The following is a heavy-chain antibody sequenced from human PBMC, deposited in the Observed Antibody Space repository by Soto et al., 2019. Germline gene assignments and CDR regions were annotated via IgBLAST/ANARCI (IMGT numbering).Heavy chain of an antibody. D-gene: IGHD2-8*02. CDR2: ILVDGRT. J-gene: IGHJ3*01. Sequence: GGSLRLSCAASGFPCGSYDMTWVRQAPGKGLEWVSTILVDGRTFYVDSVKGRFTISRDNSRNTVYLQMNSLTAGDTALYYCAKATATGGGAFDFCGQGTMVTVSS. CDR3: AKATATGGGAFDF. CDR1: GFPCGSYD. V-gene: IGHV3-23*01.